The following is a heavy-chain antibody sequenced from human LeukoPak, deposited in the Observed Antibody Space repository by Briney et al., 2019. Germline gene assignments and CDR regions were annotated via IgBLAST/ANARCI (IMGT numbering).Heavy chain of an antibody. CDR2: IYYSGST. V-gene: IGHV4-59*01. CDR3: ARVNTQGVPSP. D-gene: IGHD2-15*01. J-gene: IGHJ5*02. CDR1: GGSISSYY. Sequence: PSETLSLTCTVSGGSISSYYWSWIRQPPGKGLEWIGYIYYSGSTNYNPSLKSRVTISVDTSKNQFSLKLSSVTAADTAVYYCARVNTQGVPSPWGQGILVTVSS.